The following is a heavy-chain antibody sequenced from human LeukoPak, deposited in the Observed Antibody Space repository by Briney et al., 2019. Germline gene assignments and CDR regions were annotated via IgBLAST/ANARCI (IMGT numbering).Heavy chain of an antibody. CDR3: AKVSVQPGYSSGWSINWFDP. V-gene: IGHV3-23*01. CDR2: ISGSGGST. CDR1: GFTFSSYA. Sequence: GGSLRLSCAPSGFTFSSYAMSWVRQAPGKGLEWVSAISGSGGSTYYADSVKGRLTISRDNSKNTLYLQMNSLRAEDTAVYYCAKVSVQPGYSSGWSINWFDPWGQGTLVTVSS. J-gene: IGHJ5*02. D-gene: IGHD6-19*01.